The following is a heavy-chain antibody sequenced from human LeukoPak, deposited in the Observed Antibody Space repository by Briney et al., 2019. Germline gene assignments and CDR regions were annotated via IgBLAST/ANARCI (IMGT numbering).Heavy chain of an antibody. CDR1: GFTFSSYA. J-gene: IGHJ4*02. CDR3: AKDRTGTAHGY. D-gene: IGHD1-1*01. CDR2: ISGSGGST. Sequence: GGSLRLSCAASGFTFSSYAMTWVRQAPGKGLEWVSTISGSGGSTYYADSVKGRFTVSRDISKNMLYLQMNSLRAEDTAVYYCAKDRTGTAHGYWGQGTLVTVSS. V-gene: IGHV3-23*01.